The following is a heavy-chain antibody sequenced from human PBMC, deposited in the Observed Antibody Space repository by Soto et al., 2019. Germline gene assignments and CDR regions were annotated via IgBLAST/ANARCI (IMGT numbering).Heavy chain of an antibody. CDR1: GYTFTSYG. D-gene: IGHD5-12*01. Sequence: ASVKVSCKGSGYTFTSYGISWVRQAPGQGLEWMGWISAYNGNTNYAQKLQGRVTMTTDTSTSTAYMELRSLRSDDTAVYYCARGRAPFASGYRNWFDPWGQGTLVTVSS. J-gene: IGHJ5*02. V-gene: IGHV1-18*01. CDR2: ISAYNGNT. CDR3: ARGRAPFASGYRNWFDP.